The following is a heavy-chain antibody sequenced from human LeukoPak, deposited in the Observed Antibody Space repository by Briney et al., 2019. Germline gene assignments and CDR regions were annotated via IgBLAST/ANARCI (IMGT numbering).Heavy chain of an antibody. J-gene: IGHJ4*02. CDR1: GGSISSGSYY. CDR2: IYTSGST. V-gene: IGHV4-61*02. D-gene: IGHD3-3*01. CDR3: VRGSSPITIFGVVIIPVGFYY. Sequence: SQTLSLTCTVSGGSISSGSYYWSWIRQPAGKGLEWIGRIYTSGSTNYNPSLKSRVTISVDTSKNQFSLKLSSVTAADTAVYYCVRGSSPITIFGVVIIPVGFYYWGQGTLVTVSS.